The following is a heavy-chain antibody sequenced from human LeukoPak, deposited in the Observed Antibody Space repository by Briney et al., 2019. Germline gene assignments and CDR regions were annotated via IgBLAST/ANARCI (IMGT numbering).Heavy chain of an antibody. CDR1: GFTFNTFW. CDR2: INSDESRT. Sequence: PGGSLRLSCAASGFTFNTFWMHWVRQVPGKGLVWVSRINSDESRTNYADSVKGRFTISRDNAKNTLYLHMNSLRAEDTAVYYCARDSRYCTNGVCLRGFDPWGQGTLVTVSS. J-gene: IGHJ5*02. V-gene: IGHV3-74*01. CDR3: ARDSRYCTNGVCLRGFDP. D-gene: IGHD2-8*01.